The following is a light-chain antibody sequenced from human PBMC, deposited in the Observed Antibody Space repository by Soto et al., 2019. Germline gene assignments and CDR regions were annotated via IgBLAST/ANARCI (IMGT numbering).Light chain of an antibody. CDR1: QSVCSN. CDR2: GAS. J-gene: IGKJ1*01. V-gene: IGKV3-15*01. CDR3: QQYNNWPPRT. Sequence: EIVMTQSPATLSVSPGERATLSCRASQSVCSNLAWYQQKPGQAPRLLIYGASTRATGIPARFSGSGSGTEFTLTISSLQSEDFAVYYCQQYNNWPPRTFGQGTKVDIK.